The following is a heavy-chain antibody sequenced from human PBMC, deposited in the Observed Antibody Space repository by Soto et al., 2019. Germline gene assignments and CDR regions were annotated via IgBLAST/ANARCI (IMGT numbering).Heavy chain of an antibody. V-gene: IGHV3-33*01. CDR3: ATEPEAARNIGYYYYGMDV. CDR2: IWYDGSNK. Sequence: GGSLRLSCAASGFTFSSYGMHWVRQAPGKGLEWVAVIWYDGSNKYYADSVKGRFTISRDNSKNTLYLQMNSLRAEDTAVYYCATEPEAARNIGYYYYGMDVWGQGTTVTVSS. J-gene: IGHJ6*02. CDR1: GFTFSSYG. D-gene: IGHD6-6*01.